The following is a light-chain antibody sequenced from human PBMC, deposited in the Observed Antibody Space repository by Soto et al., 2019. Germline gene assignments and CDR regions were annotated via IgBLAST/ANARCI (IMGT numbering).Light chain of an antibody. CDR1: QSFRSSY. V-gene: IGKV3-20*01. J-gene: IGKJ4*02. CDR2: GAS. CDR3: KQYGSSPLT. Sequence: EIVLTQSPGTLSLSPGERAPLSCRASQSFRSSYLAWYQQKPGQAPRLLIYGASSRATGIPDRFICSGFGTAFTLTISRLEPVDFAVYYCKQYGSSPLTFGGWTKVAIK.